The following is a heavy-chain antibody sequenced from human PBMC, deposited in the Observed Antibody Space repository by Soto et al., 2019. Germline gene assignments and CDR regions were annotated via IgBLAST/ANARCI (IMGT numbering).Heavy chain of an antibody. D-gene: IGHD3-16*02. Sequence: SETLSLTCTVSGGSISSGDYYWSWIRQPPGKGLEWIGYIYYSGSTYYNPSLKSRVTISVDTSKNQFSLKLSSVTAADTAVYYCARDRGGDYDSLWGSSRPARDYYYGMDVWGQGTTVTVSS. CDR3: ARDRGGDYDSLWGSSRPARDYYYGMDV. V-gene: IGHV4-30-4*01. CDR1: GGSISSGDYY. J-gene: IGHJ6*02. CDR2: IYYSGST.